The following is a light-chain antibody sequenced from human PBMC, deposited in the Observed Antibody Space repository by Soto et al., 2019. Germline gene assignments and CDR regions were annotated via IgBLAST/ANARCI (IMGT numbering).Light chain of an antibody. Sequence: AIRMTQSPSSFSASTGDRVTITCRASQDISNSLAWYQQKPGKAPNLLIYAASTLQSGVPSRFSGSGSGTDFTLTLSCLQSEDFATYYCQQYYSYPRLTFGGGTKVHIK. J-gene: IGKJ4*01. CDR2: AAS. CDR1: QDISNS. V-gene: IGKV1-8*01. CDR3: QQYYSYPRLT.